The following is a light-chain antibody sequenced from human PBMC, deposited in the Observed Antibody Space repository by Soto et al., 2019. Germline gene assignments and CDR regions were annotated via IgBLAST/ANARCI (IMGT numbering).Light chain of an antibody. CDR1: SSDVGGYNY. J-gene: IGLJ1*01. V-gene: IGLV2-8*01. Sequence: QSALTQPPSASGSPGQSVTISCTGTSSDVGGYNYVSWYQQHPGKAPQLMIYEGSKRPSGVPDRFAGSKSGNTASLTVSGLQAEDEAAYYCSSSAGSNNLVFGTGTKLTVL. CDR3: SSSAGSNNLV. CDR2: EGS.